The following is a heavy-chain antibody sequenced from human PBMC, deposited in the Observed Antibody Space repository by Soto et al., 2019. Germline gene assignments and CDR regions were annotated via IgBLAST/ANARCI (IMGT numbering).Heavy chain of an antibody. CDR3: ARDNYYDSSGGGGMYV. CDR1: GFTFSSYS. J-gene: IGHJ6*02. D-gene: IGHD3-22*01. V-gene: IGHV3-48*01. CDR2: ISSSSTI. Sequence: GGSLRLSCAASGFTFSSYSMNWVRQAPGKGLEWVSYISSSSTIYYADSVKGRFTISRDNAKNSLYLQMNSLRAEDTAVYYCARDNYYDSSGGGGMYVWGQGTTVTVSS.